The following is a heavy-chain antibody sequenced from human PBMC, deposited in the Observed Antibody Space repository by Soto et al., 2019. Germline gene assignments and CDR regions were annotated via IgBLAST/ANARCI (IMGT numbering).Heavy chain of an antibody. V-gene: IGHV1-2*02. CDR3: ARESVVTGTHHFDY. D-gene: IGHD1-7*01. CDR1: GYTSKDYF. Sequence: QVQLVQSGAEVKEPGASVKVSCKASGYTSKDYFLHWVRQAPGQGLEWMGWINSNTGGTNYAQKFQGRVTMTRDTPISTAYMELSRLTSDDTAVYHCARESVVTGTHHFDYWGQGTLVTVSS. J-gene: IGHJ4*02. CDR2: INSNTGGT.